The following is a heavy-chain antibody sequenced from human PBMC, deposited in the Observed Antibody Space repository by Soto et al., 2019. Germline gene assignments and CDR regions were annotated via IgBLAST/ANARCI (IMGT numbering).Heavy chain of an antibody. J-gene: IGHJ3*02. CDR3: ANLPRGRLHDAFDI. D-gene: IGHD1-26*01. CDR1: GGSISSGGYY. Sequence: SETLSLTCTVSGGSISSGGYYWSWIRQHPGKGLEWIGYIYYSGSTYYNPSLKSRVTISVDTSKNQFSLKLSSVTAADTAVYYCANLPRGRLHDAFDIWGQGTMVTVSS. V-gene: IGHV4-31*03. CDR2: IYYSGST.